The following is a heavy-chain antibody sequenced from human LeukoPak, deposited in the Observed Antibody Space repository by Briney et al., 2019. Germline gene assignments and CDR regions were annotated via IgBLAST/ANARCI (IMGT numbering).Heavy chain of an antibody. Sequence: GGSLRLSCATSGFTFSSYWVSWVRQAPGKGLEWVANIKQDGSARNYVDSVKGRFTIFRDNAKNSLFLQMNSLRAEDTAVYYCARAPDTASGYWGQGTLVTVSS. V-gene: IGHV3-7*03. D-gene: IGHD5-18*01. CDR3: ARAPDTASGY. J-gene: IGHJ4*02. CDR1: GFTFSSYW. CDR2: IKQDGSAR.